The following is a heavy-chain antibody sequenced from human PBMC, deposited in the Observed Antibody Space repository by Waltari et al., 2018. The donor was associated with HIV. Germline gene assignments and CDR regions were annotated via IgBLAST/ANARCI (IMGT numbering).Heavy chain of an antibody. CDR3: ARGYRSGSYSSYNWFDP. Sequence: QVQLVESGGGVVQPGRSLRLSCAASGLTFSNYAMHWVRQTPGKGLEWVAVISYDGSNKFYADSVKGRFTISRDNSENTVYLQMNSLRADDTAVYYCARGYRSGSYSSYNWFDPWGQGTLVTVSS. J-gene: IGHJ5*02. V-gene: IGHV3-30*01. CDR1: GLTFSNYA. D-gene: IGHD3-10*01. CDR2: ISYDGSNK.